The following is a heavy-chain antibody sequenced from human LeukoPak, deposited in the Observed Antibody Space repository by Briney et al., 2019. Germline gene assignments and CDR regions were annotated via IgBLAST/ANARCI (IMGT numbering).Heavy chain of an antibody. V-gene: IGHV3-23*01. CDR3: AKGYSVFDY. CDR1: GFTFSNYA. CDR2: ISGSIGTT. J-gene: IGHJ4*02. D-gene: IGHD4-11*01. Sequence: GGSLRLSCAASGFTFSNYALTWVRQAPGKGLEWVPSISGSIGTTYYADAVKGRFTISRDSSKNTVYLQMNSLRAEDTAVYFCAKGYSVFDYWGQGTLVTVSS.